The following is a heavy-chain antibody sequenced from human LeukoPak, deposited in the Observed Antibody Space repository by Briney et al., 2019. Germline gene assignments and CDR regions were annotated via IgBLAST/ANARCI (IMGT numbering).Heavy chain of an antibody. D-gene: IGHD3-22*01. Sequence: GGSLRLSCAASGFTFDDYAMHWVRQAPGKGLEWVSGISWNSGSIGYADSVKGRFTISRDNAKNSLYLQMNSLRAEDTALYYCAKDIAAKYYYDSSGYYYYYYGMDVWGQGTTVTVSS. CDR3: AKDIAAKYYYDSSGYYYYYYGMDV. CDR2: ISWNSGSI. V-gene: IGHV3-9*01. J-gene: IGHJ6*02. CDR1: GFTFDDYA.